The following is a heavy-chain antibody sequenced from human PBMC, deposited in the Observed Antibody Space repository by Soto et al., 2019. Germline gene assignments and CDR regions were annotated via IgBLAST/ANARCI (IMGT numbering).Heavy chain of an antibody. Sequence: GGSLRLSCAASGFTFSSHAMHWVRQAPGKGLEWVAVISYDGSNKYYADSVKGRFTISRDNSKNTLYLQMNSLRAEDTAVYYCARESYGDPLIDYWGQGTLVTVSS. J-gene: IGHJ4*02. CDR2: ISYDGSNK. CDR1: GFTFSSHA. V-gene: IGHV3-30-3*01. CDR3: ARESYGDPLIDY. D-gene: IGHD4-17*01.